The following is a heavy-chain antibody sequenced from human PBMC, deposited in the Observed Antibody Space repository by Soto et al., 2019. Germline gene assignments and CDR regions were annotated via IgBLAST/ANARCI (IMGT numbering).Heavy chain of an antibody. Sequence: ESLKISCKGSGYIFTNYWIVWVRQMPGKGLEWMGSIFLGDSDTTYSPSFQGQVTVSADKSINTAYLQWSSLKASDTAMYYCARHPKYSSGSSWFDPWGQGTLVTVSS. V-gene: IGHV5-51*01. CDR3: ARHPKYSSGSSWFDP. CDR2: IFLGDSDT. D-gene: IGHD6-19*01. CDR1: GYIFTNYW. J-gene: IGHJ5*02.